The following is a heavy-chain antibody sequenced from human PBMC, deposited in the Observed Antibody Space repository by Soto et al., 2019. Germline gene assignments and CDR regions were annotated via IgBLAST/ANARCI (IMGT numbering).Heavy chain of an antibody. J-gene: IGHJ4*02. Sequence: QVQLQESGPGLVKPSQTLSLTCTVSGGSISSGGYYWSWIRQHPGKGLEWIGYIYYSGSTYYNPSLKSRVTISVDTSKNQFSLKLSSVTAADTAVYYCARLRRAMITFGGVIVIPPDYWGQGTLVTVSS. D-gene: IGHD3-16*02. CDR3: ARLRRAMITFGGVIVIPPDY. CDR2: IYYSGST. V-gene: IGHV4-31*03. CDR1: GGSISSGGYY.